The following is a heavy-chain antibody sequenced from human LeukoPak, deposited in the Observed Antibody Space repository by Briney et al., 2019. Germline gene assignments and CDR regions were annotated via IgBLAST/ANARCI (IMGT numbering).Heavy chain of an antibody. CDR2: IYHSGST. V-gene: IGHV4-38-2*02. Sequence: PSETLSLTCTVSGYSISSGYYWGWIRQPPGKGLEWIGSIYHSGSTYYNPSLKSRVTISVDTSKNQFSLKLSSVTAADTAVYYCARVSESIAAAGLLFDYWGQGTLVTVSS. D-gene: IGHD6-13*01. CDR3: ARVSESIAAAGLLFDY. J-gene: IGHJ4*02. CDR1: GYSISSGYY.